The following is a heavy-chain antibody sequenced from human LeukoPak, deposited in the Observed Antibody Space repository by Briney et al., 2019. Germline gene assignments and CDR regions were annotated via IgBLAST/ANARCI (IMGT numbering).Heavy chain of an antibody. Sequence: SETLSLTCTVSGGSISSHYWSWIRQPPGKGLEWIGYIYYSGSTNYNPSLKSRVTISVDTSKNQFSLKLSSVTAADTAVYYCARRDSSGWYEYFQHWGQGTLVTVSS. CDR1: GGSISSHY. J-gene: IGHJ1*01. V-gene: IGHV4-59*08. CDR3: ARRDSSGWYEYFQH. D-gene: IGHD6-19*01. CDR2: IYYSGST.